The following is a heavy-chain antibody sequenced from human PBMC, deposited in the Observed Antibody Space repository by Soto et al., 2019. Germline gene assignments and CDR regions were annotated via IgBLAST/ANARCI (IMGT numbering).Heavy chain of an antibody. J-gene: IGHJ5*02. D-gene: IGHD4-4*01. V-gene: IGHV4-31*03. Sequence: QVQLQESGPGLVKPSQTLSLTCTVSGGSISSGGYYWSWIRQHPGKGLEWIGYIYYSGSTYYNPSLKCRVTISVDTSKNQFSLKLSSVTAADTAVYYCASRPKAYSNYGGWFDPWGQGTLVTVSS. CDR2: IYYSGST. CDR3: ASRPKAYSNYGGWFDP. CDR1: GGSISSGGYY.